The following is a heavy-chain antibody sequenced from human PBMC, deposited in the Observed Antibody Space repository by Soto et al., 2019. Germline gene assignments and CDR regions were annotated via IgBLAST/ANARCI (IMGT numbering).Heavy chain of an antibody. CDR1: GFRFSDYY. CDR2: VSGTSTDT. V-gene: IGHV3-11*05. Sequence: QGQLVEAGGGLVKPGESLRLSCATSGFRFSDYYMAWIRQAPGKGLEWVSYVSGTSTDTNYVDSVRGRFTISRDNAKSTLYLQMNSLRVEDTAMYYCARPVRQPREWGQGTLVTVSA. J-gene: IGHJ4*02. CDR3: ARPVRQPRE. D-gene: IGHD1-1*01.